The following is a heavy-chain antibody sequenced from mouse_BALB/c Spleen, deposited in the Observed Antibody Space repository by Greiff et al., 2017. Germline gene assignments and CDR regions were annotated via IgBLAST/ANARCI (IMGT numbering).Heavy chain of an antibody. V-gene: IGHV5-17*02. CDR1: GFTFSSFG. J-gene: IGHJ2*01. CDR2: ISSGSSTI. CDR3: ARAGYDSYYFDY. D-gene: IGHD2-14*01. Sequence: DVKLVESGGGLVQPGGSRKLSCAASGFTFSSFGMHWVRQAPEKGLEWVAYISSGSSTIYYADTVKGRFTISRDNPKNTLFLQMTSLRSEDTAMYYCARAGYDSYYFDYWGQGTTLTVSS.